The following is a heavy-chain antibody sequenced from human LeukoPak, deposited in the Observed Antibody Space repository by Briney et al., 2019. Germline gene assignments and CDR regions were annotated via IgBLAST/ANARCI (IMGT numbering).Heavy chain of an antibody. J-gene: IGHJ4*02. CDR3: ARENPSGYYNRPIDY. Sequence: PSETLSLICTVSGASISSYYWSWIQQPPGKGLEWLGDIYYSGSIKYNPSLKSRVTMSVDTSKNQFSLKLSSVTAADTAIYYCARENPSGYYNRPIDYWGQGTLVTVSS. CDR2: IYYSGSI. D-gene: IGHD3-22*01. CDR1: GASISSYY. V-gene: IGHV4-59*01.